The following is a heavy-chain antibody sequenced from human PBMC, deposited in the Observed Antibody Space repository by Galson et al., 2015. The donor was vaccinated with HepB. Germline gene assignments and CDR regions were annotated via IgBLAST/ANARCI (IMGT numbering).Heavy chain of an antibody. Sequence: SLRLSCAASGVTFSNYCMHWVRQAPGKGLQWVSRISSDGSTADYADSVEGRFTISRDNAKNTLYLQMNSLRAEDTAVYHCARDETPYTGSYPSIWGQGTMVTVSS. CDR1: GVTFSNYC. CDR3: ARDETPYTGSYPSI. J-gene: IGHJ3*02. CDR2: ISSDGSTA. V-gene: IGHV3-74*01. D-gene: IGHD1-26*01.